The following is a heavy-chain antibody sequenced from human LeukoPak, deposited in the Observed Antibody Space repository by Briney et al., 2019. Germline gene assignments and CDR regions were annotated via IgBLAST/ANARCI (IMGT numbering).Heavy chain of an antibody. V-gene: IGHV1-8*01. CDR2: MNPNSGYT. CDR1: GYTFTSYD. J-gene: IGHJ4*02. D-gene: IGHD1-26*01. CDR3: ARGGKWELAYYFDY. Sequence: ASVKVSCKASGYTFTSYDINWVRQATGQGLEWMGWMNPNSGYTGYAQKFQGRVTMTRNTSISTAYMELSSLRSEDTAVYYCARGGKWELAYYFDYWGQGTLVTVSS.